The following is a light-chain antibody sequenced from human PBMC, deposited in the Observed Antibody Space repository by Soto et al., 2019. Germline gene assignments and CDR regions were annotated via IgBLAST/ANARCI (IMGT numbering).Light chain of an antibody. J-gene: IGKJ1*01. V-gene: IGKV1-6*01. Sequence: QMTQSPSSLSSSLGEKIIITCRASRDVGSDVSWYQQKPGQAPKLLIYAASNLYTGVPSRFSGSRSGTEFTLTISSLKHEDFASYYCLQDYGDSWTFGQGTKVDIK. CDR3: LQDYGDSWT. CDR2: AAS. CDR1: RDVGSD.